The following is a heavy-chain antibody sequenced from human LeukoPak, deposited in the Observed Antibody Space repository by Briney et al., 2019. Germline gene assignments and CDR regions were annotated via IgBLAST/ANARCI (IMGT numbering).Heavy chain of an antibody. V-gene: IGHV4-31*03. D-gene: IGHD2-2*01. J-gene: IGHJ3*02. CDR1: GGSISSGGYY. CDR2: IYYSGST. CDR3: ARDRGGYCSSTGCPLGAFDI. Sequence: SETLSLTCTVSGGSISSGGYYWSWIRQHPGKGLEWIGYIYYSGSTYYNPSLKSRVTISVDTSKNQFSLKLSSVTAADTAVYYCARDRGGYCSSTGCPLGAFDIWGQGTMVTVSS.